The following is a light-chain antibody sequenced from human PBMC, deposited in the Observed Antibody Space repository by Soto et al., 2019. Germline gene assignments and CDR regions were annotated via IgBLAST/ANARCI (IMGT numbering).Light chain of an antibody. V-gene: IGKV1-9*01. CDR1: QGIANY. Sequence: DIQLTQSPSFLSASVGDGVTITCRASQGIANYFAWYQQKPGKAPNLLIHTASTLQSGVPSRFSGSGSGTEFTLTISSLQPEDFATYYCQQRNSYPITFGQGTRLEIK. CDR3: QQRNSYPIT. J-gene: IGKJ5*01. CDR2: TAS.